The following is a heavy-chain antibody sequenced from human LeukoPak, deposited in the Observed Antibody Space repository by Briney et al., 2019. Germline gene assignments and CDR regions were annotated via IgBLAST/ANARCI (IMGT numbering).Heavy chain of an antibody. CDR3: ARADYYDSSGYYLFDY. CDR2: IYHSGST. V-gene: IGHV4-38-2*02. D-gene: IGHD3-22*01. J-gene: IGHJ4*02. Sequence: SETLSLTCTVSGGSISSYYWGWIRQPPGKGLEWIGSIYHSGSTYYNPSLKSRVTISVDTSKNQFSLKLSSVTAANTAVYYCARADYYDSSGYYLFDYWGQGTLVTVSS. CDR1: GGSISSYY.